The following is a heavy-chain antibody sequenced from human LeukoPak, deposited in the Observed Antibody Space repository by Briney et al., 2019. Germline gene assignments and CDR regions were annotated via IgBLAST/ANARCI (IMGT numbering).Heavy chain of an antibody. CDR1: GITLSNYG. CDR2: ISDSGGRT. CDR3: AKRGVVIRVILVGFHKEAYYFDS. D-gene: IGHD3-22*01. V-gene: IGHV3-23*01. J-gene: IGHJ4*02. Sequence: PGGSLRLSCVVSGITLSNYGMSWVRQAPGKWLEWVAGISDSGGRTNYADSVKGRFTISRDSPKNTLYLQMNSLRAEDTAVYFCAKRGVVIRVILVGFHKEAYYFDSWGQGALVTVSS.